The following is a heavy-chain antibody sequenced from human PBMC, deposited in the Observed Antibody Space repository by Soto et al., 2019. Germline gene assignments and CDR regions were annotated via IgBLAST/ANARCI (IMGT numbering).Heavy chain of an antibody. CDR1: GGSITSSNW. D-gene: IGHD3-3*01. CDR2: IYHSGGT. Sequence: QVQLQESGPGLVKPSGTLSLTCAVSGGSITSSNWWSWVRQSPGKGLEWIGEIYHSGGTNYNPSLKSRVTISVDTSKNQFSLKLNSVTAADTAVYYCARDVRFLDWLAGWFDPWGQGTLVTVSS. V-gene: IGHV4-4*02. J-gene: IGHJ5*02. CDR3: ARDVRFLDWLAGWFDP.